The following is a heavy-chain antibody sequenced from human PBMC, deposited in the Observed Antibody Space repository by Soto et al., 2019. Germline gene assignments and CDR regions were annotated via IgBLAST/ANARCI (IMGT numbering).Heavy chain of an antibody. CDR1: GGTFSSYT. J-gene: IGHJ3*02. CDR2: IIPILGIA. Sequence: QVQLVQSGAEVKKPGSSVKVSCKASGGTFSSYTISWVRQAPGQGLEWMGRIIPILGIANYAQKFQGRVTITADKSTSTAYMELSSLRSEDTAVYYCASIGYNWTDVNAFDIWGQGTMVTVSS. CDR3: ASIGYNWTDVNAFDI. V-gene: IGHV1-69*02. D-gene: IGHD1-20*01.